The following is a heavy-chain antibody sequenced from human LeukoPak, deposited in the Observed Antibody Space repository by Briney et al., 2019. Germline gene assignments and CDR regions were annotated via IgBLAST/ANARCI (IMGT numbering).Heavy chain of an antibody. D-gene: IGHD5-18*01. Sequence: ASVKVSCKTSGYAFTDKYIHWMRQAPGEGLEWMGRINPNSGGTNYAQKFQGRVTMTRDTSISTAYMELSRLRSDDTAVYYCARPGYSYGYSHFDYWGQGTLVTVSS. J-gene: IGHJ4*02. V-gene: IGHV1-2*06. CDR3: ARPGYSYGYSHFDY. CDR1: GYAFTDKY. CDR2: INPNSGGT.